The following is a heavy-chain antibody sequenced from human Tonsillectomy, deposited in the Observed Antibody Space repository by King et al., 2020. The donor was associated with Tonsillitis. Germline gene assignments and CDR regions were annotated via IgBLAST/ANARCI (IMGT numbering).Heavy chain of an antibody. Sequence: QLQESGPGLVKPSETLSLTCSVSGGSISSYYWSWIRQPPGKGLEWIGHIYYSGSTNCNPSLKSRVTVSVDTSKNQFSLKLSSVTAADPAIYYCARIGRGKYYGMDVWGQGTTVTVSS. J-gene: IGHJ6*02. CDR1: GGSISSYY. V-gene: IGHV4-59*01. CDR3: ARIGRGKYYGMDV. CDR2: IYYSGST. D-gene: IGHD3-16*01.